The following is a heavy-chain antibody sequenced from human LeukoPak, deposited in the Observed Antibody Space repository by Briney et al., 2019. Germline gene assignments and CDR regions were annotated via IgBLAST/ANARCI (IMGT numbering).Heavy chain of an antibody. D-gene: IGHD1-7*01. J-gene: IGHJ4*02. V-gene: IGHV4-31*03. Sequence: SETLSLTCTVSGGSISSGGYYWSWIRQHPGKGLEWIGYIYYSGSTYYNPSLKSRVTISVDTSKNHFSLKLSSVPAAHTAVYDCARETHVPGTTDFGFDYWGQGTLVTVSS. CDR1: GGSISSGGYY. CDR2: IYYSGST. CDR3: ARETHVPGTTDFGFDY.